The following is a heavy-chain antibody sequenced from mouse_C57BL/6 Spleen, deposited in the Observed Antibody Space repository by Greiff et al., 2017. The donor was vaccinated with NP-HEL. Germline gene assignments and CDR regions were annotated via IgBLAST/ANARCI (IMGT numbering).Heavy chain of an antibody. J-gene: IGHJ1*03. CDR3: AKDYGSSYSRYFDV. V-gene: IGHV1-64*01. CDR1: GYTFTSYW. Sequence: VQLQQPGAELVKPGASVKLSCKASGYTFTSYWMHWVKQRPGQGLEWIGMIHPNSGSTNYNEKFKSKATLTVDKSSSTAYMQLSSLTSEDSAVYYCAKDYGSSYSRYFDVWGTGTTVTVSS. CDR2: IHPNSGST. D-gene: IGHD1-1*01.